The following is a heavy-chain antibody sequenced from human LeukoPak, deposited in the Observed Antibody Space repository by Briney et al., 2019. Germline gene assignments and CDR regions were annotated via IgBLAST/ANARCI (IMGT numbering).Heavy chain of an antibody. Sequence: GGSLRLSCAASGFTFRSYWMSWVRQAPGKGLEWVANIKQDGSEKNYADSVKGRITISRDNAKNSLYLQMGSLRAEDTAVYYCARKGGRNDAFDIWGQGTMVTVSS. V-gene: IGHV3-7*01. J-gene: IGHJ3*02. D-gene: IGHD1-14*01. CDR2: IKQDGSEK. CDR1: GFTFRSYW. CDR3: ARKGGRNDAFDI.